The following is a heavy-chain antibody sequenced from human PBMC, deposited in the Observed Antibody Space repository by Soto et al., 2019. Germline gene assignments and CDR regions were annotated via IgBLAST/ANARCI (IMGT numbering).Heavy chain of an antibody. CDR3: ERGMKASKAWFDS. Sequence: SETLSLSCSLFCGSISNYYHSWIRKSPGRGLEWIGQIHYSGNTNYNPALQGRVTISVDTSKNLFPLTLTSVTATYSAVYFCERGMKASKAWFDSWGQGALVTVSS. J-gene: IGHJ5*01. V-gene: IGHV4-59*01. CDR2: IHYSGNT. CDR1: CGSISNYY. D-gene: IGHD2-2*01.